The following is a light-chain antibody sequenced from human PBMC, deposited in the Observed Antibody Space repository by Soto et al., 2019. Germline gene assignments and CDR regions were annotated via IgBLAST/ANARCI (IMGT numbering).Light chain of an antibody. CDR1: QTLSSRH. CDR3: QQYNNWPRT. Sequence: VLTQSPGTLSLSPGERATLSFRASQTLSSRHLAWYQQKPGQAPRLLIYGASTRATGIPARFSGSGSGTEFTLTISRLEPEDFAVYYCQQYNNWPRTFGQGTKVDI. CDR2: GAS. J-gene: IGKJ1*01. V-gene: IGKV3-20*01.